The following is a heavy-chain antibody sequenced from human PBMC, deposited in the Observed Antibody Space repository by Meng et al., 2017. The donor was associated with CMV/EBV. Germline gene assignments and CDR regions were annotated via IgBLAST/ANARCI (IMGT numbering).Heavy chain of an antibody. D-gene: IGHD3-10*01. CDR3: AHSSNLVLLGFGESSDAFDI. CDR2: LYWNDDK. J-gene: IGHJ3*02. V-gene: IGHV2-5*01. Sequence: SGATLVKPTQTFTLTCTFSGFLLSTSGVGVGWIRQPPGKALEWLALLYWNDDKRYSPSLKSRLTITKDTSKNQVVLTMTNMDPVDTATYYCAHSSNLVLLGFGESSDAFDIWGQGTMVTVSS. CDR1: GFLLSTSGVG.